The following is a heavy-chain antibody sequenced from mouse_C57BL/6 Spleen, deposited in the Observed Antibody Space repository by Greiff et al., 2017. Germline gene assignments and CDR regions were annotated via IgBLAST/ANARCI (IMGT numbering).Heavy chain of an antibody. J-gene: IGHJ1*03. V-gene: IGHV5-16*01. D-gene: IGHD1-1*01. CDR3: AREGYYGSSSNWYFDV. CDR2: INYDGSST. CDR1: GFTFSDYY. Sequence: EVMLVESEGGLVQPGSSMKLSCTASGFTFSDYYMAWVRQVPEKGLEWVANINYDGSSTYYLDSLKSRFLISRDNAKNILYLQMSSLKSEDTATYYGAREGYYGSSSNWYFDVWGTGTTVTVSS.